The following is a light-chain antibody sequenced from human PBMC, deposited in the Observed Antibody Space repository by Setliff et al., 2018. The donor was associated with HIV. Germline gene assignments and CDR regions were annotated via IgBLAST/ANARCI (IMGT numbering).Light chain of an antibody. J-gene: IGKJ1*01. Sequence: DIVMTQSPDSLAVSLGERATINCKSSQSVLYSSNSKNYLAWYQQKPGQPPKLLIYWASTRESGVPDRFSGSGSGTDFTLTISSLQAEDVAVYYCQQYYSTPWMFGQGTKWIS. V-gene: IGKV4-1*01. CDR2: WAS. CDR1: QSVLYSSNSKNY. CDR3: QQYYSTPWM.